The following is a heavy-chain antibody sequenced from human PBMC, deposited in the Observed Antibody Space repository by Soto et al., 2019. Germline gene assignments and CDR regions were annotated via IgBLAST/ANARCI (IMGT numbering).Heavy chain of an antibody. CDR1: GGSISSGDYY. D-gene: IGHD3-22*01. J-gene: IGHJ4*02. CDR2: IYYSGST. Sequence: SETLSLTCTVSGGSISSGDYYWSWIRQPPGKGLEWIGYIYYSGSTNYNPSLKSRVTISVDTSKNQFSLKLSSVTAADTAVYYCASTRMIVAHFDYWGQGNLVTVSS. V-gene: IGHV4-61*08. CDR3: ASTRMIVAHFDY.